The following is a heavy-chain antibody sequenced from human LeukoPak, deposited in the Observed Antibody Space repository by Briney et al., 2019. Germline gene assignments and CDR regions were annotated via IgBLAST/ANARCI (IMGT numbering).Heavy chain of an antibody. CDR1: GASSSSHY. CDR2: IYYSGST. CDR3: ARDLAVASSGDYYYYMDV. Sequence: SPTQSFTCTVAGASSSSHYWSWIRQPRGKGLEWIGYIYYSGSTNYNPSLKSRVTISVDTSKNQFSLKLSSVTAADTAVYYCARDLAVASSGDYYYYMDVWGKGTTVTVSS. J-gene: IGHJ6*03. D-gene: IGHD6-19*01. V-gene: IGHV4-59*11.